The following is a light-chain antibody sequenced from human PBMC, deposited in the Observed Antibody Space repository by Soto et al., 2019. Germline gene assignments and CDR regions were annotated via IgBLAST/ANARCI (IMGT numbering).Light chain of an antibody. CDR1: QSVSNNY. V-gene: IGKV3-20*01. J-gene: IGKJ2*01. CDR2: GAS. Sequence: EIVLTQSPGTLSLSPGERATLSCRASQSVSNNYLAWYQQKPVQAPRLLIYGASSRATGVPDRFSGSGSGTAFTLTISRLEPEDFAVYYGQQYGSSPTYTFGQGTKLQIK. CDR3: QQYGSSPTYT.